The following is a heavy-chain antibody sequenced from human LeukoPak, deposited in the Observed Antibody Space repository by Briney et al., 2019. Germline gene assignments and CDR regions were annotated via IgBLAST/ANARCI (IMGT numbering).Heavy chain of an antibody. CDR2: ISSSSSSYI. CDR3: ARDEHDYGDYVGSYYYYYMDV. D-gene: IGHD4-17*01. CDR1: GFTFSSYS. Sequence: GGSLRLSCAASGFTFSSYSMNWVRQAPGKGLGWVSSISSSSSSYIYYADSVKGRFTISRDNAKNSLYLQMNSLRAEDTAVYYCARDEHDYGDYVGSYYYYYMDVWGKGTTVTVSS. J-gene: IGHJ6*03. V-gene: IGHV3-21*01.